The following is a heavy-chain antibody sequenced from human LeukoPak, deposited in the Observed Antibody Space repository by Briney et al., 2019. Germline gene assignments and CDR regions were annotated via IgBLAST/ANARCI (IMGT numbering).Heavy chain of an antibody. CDR1: GFTFDDYA. CDR2: ISWNSGSI. D-gene: IGHD3-16*01. V-gene: IGHV3-9*01. Sequence: GRSLRLSCAASGFTFDDYAMHWVRQAPGKGLEWVSGISWNSGSIGYTDSVKGRFTISRDNAKNSLYLQMNSLRAEDTALYYCAKEGVLAAYYYGMDVWGQGTTVTVSS. CDR3: AKEGVLAAYYYGMDV. J-gene: IGHJ6*02.